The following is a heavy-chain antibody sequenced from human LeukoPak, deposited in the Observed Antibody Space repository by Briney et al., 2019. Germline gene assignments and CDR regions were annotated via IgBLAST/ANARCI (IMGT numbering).Heavy chain of an antibody. Sequence: SETLSLTCSVSGDSFSSSSYCWGWIGQPPGQGLEWIGSINYSGTTYYNPSLKSRVTISVDTSKNQFSLRLSSVTVADTAVYYCARLSIVGATSSYYMDVWGKGTTVTVSS. CDR1: GDSFSSSSYC. V-gene: IGHV4-39*01. CDR2: INYSGTT. D-gene: IGHD1-26*01. CDR3: ARLSIVGATSSYYMDV. J-gene: IGHJ6*03.